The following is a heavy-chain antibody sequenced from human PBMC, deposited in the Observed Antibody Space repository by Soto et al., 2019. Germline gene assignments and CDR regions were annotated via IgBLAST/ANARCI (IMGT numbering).Heavy chain of an antibody. V-gene: IGHV1-18*01. Sequence: QVRLVQSGAEVKKPGASVKVSCKTYGYDFTNYGINWVRQAPGQGLKWMGWISAYNGNIVYAQNFRGRATLTTDTSTGSAYMELRSLRSDDTAVYYCARGHDILTGWMFTFWGQGTLVTVSS. CDR1: GYDFTNYG. D-gene: IGHD3-9*01. CDR2: ISAYNGNI. J-gene: IGHJ4*02. CDR3: ARGHDILTGWMFTF.